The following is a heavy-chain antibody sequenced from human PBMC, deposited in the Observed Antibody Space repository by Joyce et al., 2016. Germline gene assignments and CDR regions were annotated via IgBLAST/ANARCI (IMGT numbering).Heavy chain of an antibody. CDR3: ARQVQSRTKDAFEI. Sequence: EVQLVQSGAEVKKPGESLKISCKASGYIFTDYWIGWVRQMPGKGLEWMGIIYPGDSDIRYSGSFHGNVTISADKSISTAYVQWSSLKASDTAMYYCARQVQSRTKDAFEIWGHGTMVTVSS. CDR2: IYPGDSDI. V-gene: IGHV5-51*01. CDR1: GYIFTDYW. J-gene: IGHJ3*02.